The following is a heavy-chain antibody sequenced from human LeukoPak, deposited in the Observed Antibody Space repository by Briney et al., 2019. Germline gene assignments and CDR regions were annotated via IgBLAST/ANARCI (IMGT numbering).Heavy chain of an antibody. Sequence: PSETLSLTCTVSGGSISSGGYYWSWIRQHPGKGLEWIGYIYYSGSTYSNPSLKSRVTISVDTSKNQFSLKLSSVTAADTAVYYCARVGAAGTHPYFDYWGQGTLVTVSS. V-gene: IGHV4-31*03. CDR1: GGSISSGGYY. D-gene: IGHD6-13*01. J-gene: IGHJ4*02. CDR3: ARVGAAGTHPYFDY. CDR2: IYYSGST.